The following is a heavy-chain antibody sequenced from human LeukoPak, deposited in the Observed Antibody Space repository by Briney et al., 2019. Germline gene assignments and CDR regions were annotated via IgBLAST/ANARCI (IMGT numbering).Heavy chain of an antibody. CDR3: ARAPSEIGGYYPEYFRH. Sequence: GGSLRLSCAASGFTFSSYWMRWVRHAPGKGLVWVSRIKSDGSTRYADSVKGRFTVSRDNAKNTVSLQMNSLRAEDTGVYYCARAPSEIGGYYPEYFRHWGQGTLVIVSS. CDR1: GFTFSSYW. D-gene: IGHD3-22*01. CDR2: IKSDGST. V-gene: IGHV3-74*01. J-gene: IGHJ1*01.